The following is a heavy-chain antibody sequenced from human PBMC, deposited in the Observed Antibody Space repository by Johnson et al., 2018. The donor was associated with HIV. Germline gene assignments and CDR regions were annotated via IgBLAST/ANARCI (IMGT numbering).Heavy chain of an antibody. D-gene: IGHD6-13*01. CDR3: ARERIAAAGLDAFDI. CDR1: GFTFSSYA. J-gene: IGHJ3*02. V-gene: IGHV3-30-3*01. CDR2: ISYDGSNK. Sequence: QMLLVESGGGVVQPGRSLRLSCAASGFTFSSYAMHWVRQAPGKGLEWVAVISYDGSNKYYADSVKGRFTISRDNSKNTLYLQMNSLRAEDTAVYYCARERIAAAGLDAFDIWGQGTMVTVSS.